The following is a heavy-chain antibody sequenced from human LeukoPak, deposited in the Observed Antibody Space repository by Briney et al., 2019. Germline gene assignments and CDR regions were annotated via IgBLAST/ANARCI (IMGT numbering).Heavy chain of an antibody. J-gene: IGHJ4*02. CDR1: GYTFTGYY. V-gene: IGHV1-2*02. CDR2: INPNSGGT. D-gene: IGHD1-26*01. Sequence: ASVKVSCKASGYTFTGYYMHWVRQAPGQGLESMGWINPNSGGTNYAQKFQGRVTMTRDTSISTAYMELSRLRSDDTAVYYCARVSLVGATLLIDYWGQGTLVTVSS. CDR3: ARVSLVGATLLIDY.